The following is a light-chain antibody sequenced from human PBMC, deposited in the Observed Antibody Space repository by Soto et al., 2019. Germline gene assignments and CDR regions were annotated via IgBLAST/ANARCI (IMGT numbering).Light chain of an antibody. V-gene: IGKV3-20*01. CDR1: QSVTNNY. J-gene: IGKJ3*01. Sequence: ENVLTQSPATLSLSPGERATLSCRASQSVTNNYLAWYQQKPGQAPRLLISGASSRATGIPDRFSGSGSGTDFTLTISRLEPEDFAVYYCQQYGRTFGPGTKVDLK. CDR2: GAS. CDR3: QQYGRT.